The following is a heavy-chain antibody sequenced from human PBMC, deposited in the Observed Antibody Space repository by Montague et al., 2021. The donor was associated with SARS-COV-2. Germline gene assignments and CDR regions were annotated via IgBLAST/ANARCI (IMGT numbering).Heavy chain of an antibody. CDR3: AREGRTTDYDILTGYYYYYYLDV. D-gene: IGHD3-9*01. CDR2: IYTSGST. J-gene: IGHJ6*03. CDR1: GGSISSGSYY. Sequence: TLSLTCTVSGGSISSGSYYWSWIRQPAGKGLEWIGRIYTSGSTNYNPSLKSRVTISVDTSKNQFSLKLSSVTAADTAVYYCAREGRTTDYDILTGYYYYYYLDVWAREPWSPSP. V-gene: IGHV4-61*02.